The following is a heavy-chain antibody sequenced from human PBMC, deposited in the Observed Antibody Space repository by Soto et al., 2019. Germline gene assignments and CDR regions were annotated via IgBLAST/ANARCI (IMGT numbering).Heavy chain of an antibody. D-gene: IGHD6-19*01. J-gene: IGHJ5*02. Sequence: GGSLRLSCASSGFPFSSSQMNWVRQAPGKGLEWVSYISSSGSTIYYADSVKGRFTISRDNAKNSLYLQMNSLRAEDTAADYCARDSSGWHSSWFDPWGQGTLVTVSS. CDR2: ISSSGSTI. V-gene: IGHV3-48*03. CDR3: ARDSSGWHSSWFDP. CDR1: GFPFSSSQ.